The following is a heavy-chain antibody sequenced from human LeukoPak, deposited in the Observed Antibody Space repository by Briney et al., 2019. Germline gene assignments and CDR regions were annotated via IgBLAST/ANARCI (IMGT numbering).Heavy chain of an antibody. Sequence: PGGSLRLSCAASGFTFSSYSMNWVRQAPGKGLEWVSSISSSSSYIYYADSVKGRFTISRDNAKNSLYLQMNSLRAEDTAVYYCARGDVDTAMVPDYWGQGTLVTVSS. D-gene: IGHD5-18*01. V-gene: IGHV3-21*01. CDR2: ISSSSSYI. CDR1: GFTFSSYS. CDR3: ARGDVDTAMVPDY. J-gene: IGHJ4*02.